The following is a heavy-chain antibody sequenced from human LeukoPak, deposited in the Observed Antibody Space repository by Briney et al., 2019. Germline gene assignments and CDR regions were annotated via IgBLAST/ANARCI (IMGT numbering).Heavy chain of an antibody. CDR3: AKVTRAYCGGDCSRPGDS. CDR1: GFNFRSYG. J-gene: IGHJ4*02. V-gene: IGHV3-23*01. CDR2: IRHEGSST. Sequence: GGSLRLSCAASGFNFRSYGMGWVRQAPGKGLDWVSGIRHEGSSTWYADSVKGRFTIYRDDSKNTLFLQMNSLRREDTAVYYCAKVTRAYCGGDCSRPGDSWGQGTLVTVSS. D-gene: IGHD2-21*02.